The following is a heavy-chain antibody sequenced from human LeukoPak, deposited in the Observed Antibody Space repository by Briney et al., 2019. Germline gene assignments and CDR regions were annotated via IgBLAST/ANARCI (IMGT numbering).Heavy chain of an antibody. Sequence: PAETPSLTCTVSGGSISSYYWSWIRPPAGKGLEWIGRIYTSGSTNYNPSLKSRVTMSVDTSKNQFSLKLSSVTAADTAVYYYARSEDGFYRGWFDPWGQGTLVTVSS. CDR3: ARSEDGFYRGWFDP. CDR2: IYTSGST. J-gene: IGHJ5*02. D-gene: IGHD3-22*01. V-gene: IGHV4-4*07. CDR1: GGSISSYY.